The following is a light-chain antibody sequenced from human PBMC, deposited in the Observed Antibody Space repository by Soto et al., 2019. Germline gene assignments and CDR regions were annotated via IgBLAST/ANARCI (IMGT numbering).Light chain of an antibody. Sequence: EVVMTQSPATLSLSPGERATLSCRASQSVSSLLAWYQQKPGQAPRLLIYRASTRATGISGRFSGSGSGTEFTLTITSLQSEDFAVYYCQQRSKWPPNFGQGTRLEIK. CDR3: QQRSKWPPN. J-gene: IGKJ5*01. CDR1: QSVSSL. CDR2: RAS. V-gene: IGKV3-15*01.